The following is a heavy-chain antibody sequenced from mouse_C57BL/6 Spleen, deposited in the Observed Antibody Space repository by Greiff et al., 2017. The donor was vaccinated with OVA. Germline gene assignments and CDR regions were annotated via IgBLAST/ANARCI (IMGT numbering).Heavy chain of an antibody. J-gene: IGHJ3*01. Sequence: VQLQQSVAELVRPGASVKLSCTASGFNIKNSYMHWVKQRPEQGLEWIGRIDPANGNTKYAPKFQGKATLTADKSSNTSYMQLSSLTSEDTAIYCGALLWLRREFAYWGQGTLVTVSA. CDR3: ALLWLRREFAY. CDR1: GFNIKNSY. D-gene: IGHD2-2*01. CDR2: IDPANGNT. V-gene: IGHV14-3*01.